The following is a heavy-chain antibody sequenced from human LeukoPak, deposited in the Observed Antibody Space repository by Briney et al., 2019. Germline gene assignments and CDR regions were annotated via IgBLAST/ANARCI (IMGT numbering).Heavy chain of an antibody. Sequence: GGSLRLSCAASGFTFSSYDMHWVRHATGKGLEWVSAIGTAGDTYYPGSVKGRFTISRENAKNSLYLQMNSLRAGDTAVYYCARGGWELLMPHAFDIWGQGTMVTVSS. CDR1: GFTFSSYD. CDR2: IGTAGDT. CDR3: ARGGWELLMPHAFDI. V-gene: IGHV3-13*01. D-gene: IGHD1-26*01. J-gene: IGHJ3*02.